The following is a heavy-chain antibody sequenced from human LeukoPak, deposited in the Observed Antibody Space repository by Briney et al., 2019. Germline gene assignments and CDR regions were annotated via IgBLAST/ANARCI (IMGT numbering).Heavy chain of an antibody. CDR2: IYYSGST. J-gene: IGHJ6*02. CDR3: AREPYGSGSYYKGYYYYYYGMDV. D-gene: IGHD3-10*01. V-gene: IGHV4-31*03. Sequence: SQTLSLTCTVSGGSISSGGYYWSWLRQHPGKGLEWIGYIYYSGSTYYNPSLKSRVTISVDTSKNQFSLKLSSVTAADTAVYYCAREPYGSGSYYKGYYYYYYGMDVWGQGTTVTVSS. CDR1: GGSISSGGYY.